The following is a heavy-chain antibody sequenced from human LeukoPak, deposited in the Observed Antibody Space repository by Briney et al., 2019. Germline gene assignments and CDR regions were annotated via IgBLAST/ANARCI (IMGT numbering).Heavy chain of an antibody. D-gene: IGHD6-19*01. CDR1: GFTVSYDY. CDR2: LYPGGKT. V-gene: IGHV3-53*05. Sequence: GGSLRLSCAASGFTVSYDYVSWVRLAPGKGLEFVSALYPGGKTYYADSVKGRFTISSDTSKNTVDVQMTSLRTEDTAIYYCTRNQVADTTEFAYWGQGTRVTVSS. J-gene: IGHJ4*02. CDR3: TRNQVADTTEFAY.